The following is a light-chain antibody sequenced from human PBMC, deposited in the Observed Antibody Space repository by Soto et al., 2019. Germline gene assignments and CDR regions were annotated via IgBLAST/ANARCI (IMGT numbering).Light chain of an antibody. CDR3: QQYGSSPLIT. Sequence: IVLTQSPPTLSLSPGERATLSCRASQSVSSYLAWYQQKPGQAPRLLIYGASSRATGIPDRFSGSGSGTDFTLTISRLEPEDFAVYYCQQYGSSPLITFAQRTRLEIK. J-gene: IGKJ5*01. CDR2: GAS. V-gene: IGKV3-20*01. CDR1: QSVSSY.